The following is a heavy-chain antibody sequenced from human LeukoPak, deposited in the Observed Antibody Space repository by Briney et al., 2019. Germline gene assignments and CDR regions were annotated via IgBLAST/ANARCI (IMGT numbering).Heavy chain of an antibody. CDR1: GFSFSSYW. D-gene: IGHD1-14*01. CDR2: IYPGDSDT. CDR3: ARHSPGTWNYFDY. V-gene: IGHV5-51*01. Sequence: GESLKISCKGSGFSFSSYWLAWVRQVPGKGLEWMGIIYPGDSDTRYSPSFQGHVTISADKSISTAYLQWSSLKASDTAMYYCARHSPGTWNYFDYWGQGTLVTVSS. J-gene: IGHJ4*02.